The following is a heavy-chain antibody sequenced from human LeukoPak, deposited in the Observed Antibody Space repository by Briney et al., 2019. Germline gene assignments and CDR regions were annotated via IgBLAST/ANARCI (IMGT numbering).Heavy chain of an antibody. Sequence: AAVKVSCKASGYTFTGYYMHWVRQAPGQGLDWMGRINPNSGGTNYAQKFQGRVTMTRDTSISTAYMELSRLRSDGTAVYYCARLTVVVPAAHEYYYYMDVWGKGTTVTVSS. V-gene: IGHV1-2*06. D-gene: IGHD2-2*01. CDR3: ARLTVVVPAAHEYYYYMDV. CDR1: GYTFTGYY. J-gene: IGHJ6*03. CDR2: INPNSGGT.